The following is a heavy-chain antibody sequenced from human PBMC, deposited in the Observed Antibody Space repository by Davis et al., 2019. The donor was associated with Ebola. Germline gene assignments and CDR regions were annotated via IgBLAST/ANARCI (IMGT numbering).Heavy chain of an antibody. D-gene: IGHD5-12*01. CDR1: GFTFSSYW. CDR2: IKQDGSEK. J-gene: IGHJ4*02. CDR3: ARERWLRGYYFDY. V-gene: IGHV3-7*01. Sequence: GESLKISCAASGFTFSSYWMSWVRQAPGKGLEWVANIKQDGSEKYYVDSVKGRFTISRDNAKNSLYLQMNSLGAEDTAVYYCARERWLRGYYFDYWGQGTLVTVSS.